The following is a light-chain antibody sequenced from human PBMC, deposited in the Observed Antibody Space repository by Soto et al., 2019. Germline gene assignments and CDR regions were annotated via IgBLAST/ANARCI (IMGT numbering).Light chain of an antibody. V-gene: IGKV3-15*01. CDR2: GAS. CDR3: QPYDNGRT. CDR1: QSISFN. J-gene: IGKJ1*01. Sequence: EIVMTQSPATLSVSPGERATLSCRASQSISFNLAWYQQRPGQAPRFLIYGASLRATGIPARFSGSGSGTEFTLTISSLQSEDFAVYYCQPYDNGRTFGQGTKVEVK.